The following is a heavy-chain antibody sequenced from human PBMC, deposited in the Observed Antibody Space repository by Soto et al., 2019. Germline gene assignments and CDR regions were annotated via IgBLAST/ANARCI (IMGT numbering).Heavy chain of an antibody. CDR3: VSWVSAHFDY. CDR2: IDSSGVNT. J-gene: IGHJ4*02. Sequence: GGSLRLSCAASRYTFKSHGLSCVRQAPGKGLEWVSTIDSSGVNTHYADSVKGRFTISRDNSRNTLHLQMHDLRADDTALYYCVSWVSAHFDYWGQGTVVTVSS. CDR1: RYTFKSHG. V-gene: IGHV3-23*01. D-gene: IGHD3-16*01.